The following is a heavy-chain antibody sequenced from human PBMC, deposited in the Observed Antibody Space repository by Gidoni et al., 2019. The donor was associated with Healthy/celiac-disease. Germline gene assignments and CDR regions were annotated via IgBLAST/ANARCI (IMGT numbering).Heavy chain of an antibody. Sequence: EVQLVESGGGLVQPGGSLRLSCAASGFTFSSYSMNWVRQAPGKGLEWVSYISSSSSTRYYADSVKGRFTISRDNAKNSLYLQMNSLRAEDTAVYYCARECSSGWTDGGMDVWGQGTTVTVSS. CDR2: ISSSSSTR. J-gene: IGHJ6*02. CDR1: GFTFSSYS. V-gene: IGHV3-48*01. D-gene: IGHD6-19*01. CDR3: ARECSSGWTDGGMDV.